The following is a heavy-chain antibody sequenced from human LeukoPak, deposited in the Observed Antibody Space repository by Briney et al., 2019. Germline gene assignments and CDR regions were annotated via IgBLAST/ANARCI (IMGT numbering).Heavy chain of an antibody. J-gene: IGHJ5*02. CDR3: ARFTPQGYGWGGYNRFDP. Sequence: SETLSLTCTVSGGSISSYYWNWIRQPPGKGLEWIRYIYYSGSTNYNLSLKSRVTISVDTSKNQFSLNLTSVTAADTAVYYCARFTPQGYGWGGYNRFDPWGQGTLVTVSS. V-gene: IGHV4-59*01. CDR2: IYYSGST. CDR1: GGSISSYY. D-gene: IGHD3-10*01.